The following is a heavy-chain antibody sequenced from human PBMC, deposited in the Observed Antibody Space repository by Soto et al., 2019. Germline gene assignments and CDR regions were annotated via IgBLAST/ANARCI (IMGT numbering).Heavy chain of an antibody. V-gene: IGHV3-33*01. CDR1: GFPFSDYA. D-gene: IGHD3-22*01. Sequence: LRLSCAASGFPFSDYAFHWVRQPPGKGLEWVAVLSYDGSEKYYGDSVKGRFTISRDNAKNMLYLQLSSLRAEDTAVYYCARGQLVNPGYYYGMDIWGQGTTVTVSS. CDR3: ARGQLVNPGYYYGMDI. CDR2: LSYDGSEK. J-gene: IGHJ6*02.